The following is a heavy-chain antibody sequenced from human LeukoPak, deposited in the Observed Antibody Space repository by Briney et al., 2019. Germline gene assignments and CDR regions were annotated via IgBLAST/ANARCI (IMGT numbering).Heavy chain of an antibody. CDR3: ASYSDSPKEFDK. Sequence: ASVKVSCKASGTTFTGDFMQWVRQAPGQGLEWMGWINVNSGGTHYAQKFQGRVSMTSDTSIATAYMELSGLRSDDTAVYYCASYSDSPKEFDKWGQRTLHSVSS. CDR1: GTTFTGDF. V-gene: IGHV1-2*02. D-gene: IGHD1-26*01. CDR2: INVNSGGT. J-gene: IGHJ4*02.